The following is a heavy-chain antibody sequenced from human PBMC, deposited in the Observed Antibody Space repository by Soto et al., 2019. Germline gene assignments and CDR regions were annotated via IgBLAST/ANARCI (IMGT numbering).Heavy chain of an antibody. D-gene: IGHD3-10*01. CDR3: ARACHYYGSGSYSGFDY. CDR2: ISYDGGNK. V-gene: IGHV3-30-3*01. CDR1: GFTFSSHA. J-gene: IGHJ4*02. Sequence: ESGGGVVQPGTSLRLSCAASGFTFSSHAMHWVRQAPGKGLEWVALISYDGGNKDYTDSVKGRFTISRDDSKNTLYLHMNSLRSEDTAVYYCARACHYYGSGSYSGFDYWGQGTLVTVSS.